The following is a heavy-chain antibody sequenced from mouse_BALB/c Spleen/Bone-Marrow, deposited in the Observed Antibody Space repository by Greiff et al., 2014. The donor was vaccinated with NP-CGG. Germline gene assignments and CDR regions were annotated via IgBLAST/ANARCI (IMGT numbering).Heavy chain of an antibody. V-gene: IGHV1-87*01. Sequence: QVQLQQPGAELARPGASVTLSCKASGYTFTSYWMQWVKQRPGQGLEWIGATYHGNGDTRYTQKFKGKATLTADKSSSTAYMQLSRLASEASAVYYCARRDYGSRENYYAMDYWGQGTSVTVSS. CDR3: ARRDYGSRENYYAMDY. CDR1: GYTFTSYW. D-gene: IGHD1-1*01. CDR2: TYHGNGDT. J-gene: IGHJ4*01.